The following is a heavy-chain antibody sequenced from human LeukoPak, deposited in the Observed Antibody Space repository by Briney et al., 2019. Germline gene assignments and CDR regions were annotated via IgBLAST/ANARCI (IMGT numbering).Heavy chain of an antibody. J-gene: IGHJ4*02. CDR2: ISTSGTTI. CDR1: GFTFSSYE. Sequence: GGSLRLSCAASGFTFSSYEMNWVRQAPGKGLEWVSYISTSGTTIYYADSVKGRFTISRDNAKNSLYLQMNHLRADDTAVYYCARGPLSLVRHYFDYWGQGILVTVSS. D-gene: IGHD6-13*01. CDR3: ARGPLSLVRHYFDY. V-gene: IGHV3-48*03.